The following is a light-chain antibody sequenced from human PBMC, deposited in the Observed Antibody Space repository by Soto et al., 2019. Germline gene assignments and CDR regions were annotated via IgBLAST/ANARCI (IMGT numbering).Light chain of an antibody. CDR1: NSNIGSNT. V-gene: IGLV1-44*01. CDR3: AAWDDSMNGRV. Sequence: QSVLTHPPSASGTPGQRVTISCSGSNSNIGSNTVNWYQQLPGTAPKLLIYYDNLRPSGVPDRISGSKSGTSASLAISGLQYDDEADYYCAAWDDSMNGRVLGTGTKVTVL. CDR2: YDN. J-gene: IGLJ1*01.